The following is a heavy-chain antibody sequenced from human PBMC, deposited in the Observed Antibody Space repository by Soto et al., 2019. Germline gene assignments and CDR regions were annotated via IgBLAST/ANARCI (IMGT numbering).Heavy chain of an antibody. CDR2: IKQDGREK. D-gene: IGHD3-10*01. J-gene: IGHJ5*02. CDR1: GFSFSSYW. V-gene: IGHV3-7*03. Sequence: GGSLRLSCAASGFSFSSYWMTWVRQAPGKGLEWVANIKQDGREKYYVASVKGRFTISRDNGKNLLFLQMDSLTPDDTAVYYCAGDVVRNGAYNGWLDPWGQGTLVTVSS. CDR3: AGDVVRNGAYNGWLDP.